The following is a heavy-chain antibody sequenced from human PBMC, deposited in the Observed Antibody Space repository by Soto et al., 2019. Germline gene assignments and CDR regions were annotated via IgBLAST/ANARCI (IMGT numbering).Heavy chain of an antibody. CDR2: IYYSGST. D-gene: IGHD3-3*01. CDR3: ARLFWSGLKPTFDY. J-gene: IGHJ4*02. Sequence: SETLSLTFAVSGCSISSYYFILIRPPPGKGLEWIGYIYYSGSTNYNPSLKSRVTISVDTSKNQFSLKLSSVTAADTAVYYCARLFWSGLKPTFDYWGQGTLVTVSS. CDR1: GCSISSYY. V-gene: IGHV4-59*01.